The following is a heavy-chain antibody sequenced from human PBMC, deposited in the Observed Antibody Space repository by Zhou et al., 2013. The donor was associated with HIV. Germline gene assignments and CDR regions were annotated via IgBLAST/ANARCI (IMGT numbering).Heavy chain of an antibody. CDR2: IIPNFGTT. Sequence: QVQLVQSGAEVKKPGSSVKVSCKASGGTFSNYAISWVRQAPGQGLHWMGGIIPNFGTTNHAQMLQGRVTITTDESTSTAYLELSSLRSEDTAVYYCARGEIAVVDDIPGFDCLDTWGQGTLVTVSS. J-gene: IGHJ5*02. V-gene: IGHV1-69*05. CDR1: GGTFSNYA. CDR3: ARGEIAVVDDIPGFDCLDT. D-gene: IGHD2-15*01.